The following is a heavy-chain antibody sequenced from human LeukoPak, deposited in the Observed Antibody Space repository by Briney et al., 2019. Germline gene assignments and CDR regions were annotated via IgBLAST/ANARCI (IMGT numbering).Heavy chain of an antibody. CDR2: ISSSSSTI. V-gene: IGHV3-48*01. Sequence: GGSLRLSCAASGFTFSSYSMNWVRQAPGKGLEWVSYISSSSSTIYYADSVKGRFTISRDNAKNSLYLQMNSLRAEDTAVYYCARGRVTTFSNWFDPWGQGTLVTVSS. CDR3: ARGRVTTFSNWFDP. D-gene: IGHD4-17*01. J-gene: IGHJ5*02. CDR1: GFTFSSYS.